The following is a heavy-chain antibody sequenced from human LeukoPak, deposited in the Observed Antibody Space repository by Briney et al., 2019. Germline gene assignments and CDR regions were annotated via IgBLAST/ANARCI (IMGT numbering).Heavy chain of an antibody. Sequence: GGSLRLSCAASGFIFSSYAMSWVRQAPGKGLEWVSAISGSGGDIYYADSVKGRFTISRDNSRNTLYLQMSSLRAEDAAVFYCARDLTGGYCSDYWGQGTLVTVSS. J-gene: IGHJ4*02. CDR1: GFIFSSYA. D-gene: IGHD3-16*01. V-gene: IGHV3-23*01. CDR2: ISGSGGDI. CDR3: ARDLTGGYCSDY.